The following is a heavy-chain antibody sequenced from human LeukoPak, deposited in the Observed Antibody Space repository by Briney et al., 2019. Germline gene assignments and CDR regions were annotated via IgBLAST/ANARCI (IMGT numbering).Heavy chain of an antibody. D-gene: IGHD6-13*01. CDR3: ARGRGTGQQLPFDY. J-gene: IGHJ4*02. CDR2: INHSGST. V-gene: IGHV4-34*01. Sequence: PSETPSLTCAVYGGSFSGYYWSWIRQPPGKGLEWIGEINHSGSTNYNPSLKSRVTISVDTSKNQFSLKLSSVTAADTAVYYCARGRGTGQQLPFDYWGQGTLVTVSS. CDR1: GGSFSGYY.